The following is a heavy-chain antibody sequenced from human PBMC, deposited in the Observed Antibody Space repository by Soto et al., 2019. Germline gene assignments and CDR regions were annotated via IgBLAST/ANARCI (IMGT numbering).Heavy chain of an antibody. CDR1: GFTFINYA. D-gene: IGHD3-3*01. V-gene: IGHV3-23*01. J-gene: IGHJ2*01. Sequence: EVQLLESGGGLVQPGGSLRLSCVGSGFTFINYAMNWVRQTPGKGLEWVSGISGGGDRTFDADSVKGRFTISRDNSKNTVNLQRHSLRADDVAVYYCARKVFGSTSRPDWWYFDLWGRGTLVTVSS. CDR2: ISGGGDRT. CDR3: ARKVFGSTSRPDWWYFDL.